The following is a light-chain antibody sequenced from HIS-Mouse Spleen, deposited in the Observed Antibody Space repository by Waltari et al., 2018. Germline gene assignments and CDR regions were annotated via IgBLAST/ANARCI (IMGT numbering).Light chain of an antibody. Sequence: SYELTQPPSVSVSPGQTARITCSGDALPKQYAYWYQQKPGQAPVLVIYKDSERPSGIPGRVSGSSSGTTVTLTISGVQAEDEADYYCQSADSSGTYWVFGSGTKVTVL. CDR2: KDS. J-gene: IGLJ6*01. V-gene: IGLV3-25*03. CDR1: ALPKQY. CDR3: QSADSSGTYWV.